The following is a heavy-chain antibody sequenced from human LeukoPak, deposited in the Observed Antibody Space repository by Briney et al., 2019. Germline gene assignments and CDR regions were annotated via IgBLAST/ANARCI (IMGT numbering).Heavy chain of an antibody. CDR3: ARDLVPATYYYYYYGMDV. J-gene: IGHJ6*02. V-gene: IGHV1-2*02. CDR1: GYTFTGYY. D-gene: IGHD2-2*01. CDR2: INPNSGGT. Sequence: ASVKVSCKASGYTFTGYYMHWVRQAPGQGFEWMGWINPNSGGTNYAQKFQGRVTMTRDTSISTAYMELSRLRSDDTAVYYCARDLVPATYYYYYYGMDVWGQGTTVTVSS.